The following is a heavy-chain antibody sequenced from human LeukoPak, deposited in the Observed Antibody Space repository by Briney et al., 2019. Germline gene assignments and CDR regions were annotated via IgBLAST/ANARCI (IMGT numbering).Heavy chain of an antibody. CDR2: FDPEDGET. Sequence: GASVKVSCKASGYTFTGYYMHWVRQAPGQGLEWMGGFDPEDGETIYAQKFQGRVTMTEDTSTDTAYMELSSLRSEDTAVYYCATVGYDYVGAFDIWGQGTMVTVSS. CDR1: GYTFTGYY. CDR3: ATVGYDYVGAFDI. D-gene: IGHD3-16*01. J-gene: IGHJ3*02. V-gene: IGHV1-24*01.